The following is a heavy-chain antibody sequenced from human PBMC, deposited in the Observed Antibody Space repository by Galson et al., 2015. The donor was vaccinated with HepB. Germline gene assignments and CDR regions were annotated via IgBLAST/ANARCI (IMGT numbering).Heavy chain of an antibody. CDR2: IKQDGSEK. V-gene: IGHV3-7*01. Sequence: SLRLSCAASGFTFSSYWMSWVRQAPGKGLEWVANIKQDGSEKYYVDSVKGRFTISRDNAKNSLYLQMNSLRAEDTAVYYCARDEKYYDFWSGYWDYYYYMDVWGKGTTVTVSS. J-gene: IGHJ6*03. CDR1: GFTFSSYW. CDR3: ARDEKYYDFWSGYWDYYYYMDV. D-gene: IGHD3-3*01.